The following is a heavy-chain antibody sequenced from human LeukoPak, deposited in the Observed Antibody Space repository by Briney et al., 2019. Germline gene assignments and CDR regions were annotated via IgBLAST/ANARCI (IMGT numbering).Heavy chain of an antibody. Sequence: SETLSLTCTVSGGSISSSGYYWGWIRQPPGKGLEWIGNIYYIGSTYYNPSLKSRVTISVDRSKNQFSLKLSSVTAADTAVYYCAKYRRAFDIWGQGTMVTVSS. CDR2: IYYIGST. CDR1: GGSISSSGYY. V-gene: IGHV4-39*07. J-gene: IGHJ3*02. CDR3: AKYRRAFDI. D-gene: IGHD5-12*01.